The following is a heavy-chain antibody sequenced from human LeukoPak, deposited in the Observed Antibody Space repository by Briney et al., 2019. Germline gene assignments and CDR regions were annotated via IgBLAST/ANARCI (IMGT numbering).Heavy chain of an antibody. D-gene: IGHD2-8*01. CDR2: TGTAGDT. J-gene: IGHJ4*02. Sequence: GGSLRLSCAASGVTFSTYDLHWVRQTTGKGLEWVSATGTAGDTWYSGSVKGRFTISRENAKSSMYLQMNSLRAGDTAVYYCARQNRNGFDYWGQGTLVTVSS. CDR1: GVTFSTYD. V-gene: IGHV3-13*01. CDR3: ARQNRNGFDY.